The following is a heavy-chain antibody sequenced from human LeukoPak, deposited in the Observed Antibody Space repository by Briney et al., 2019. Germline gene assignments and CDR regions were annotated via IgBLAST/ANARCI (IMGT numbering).Heavy chain of an antibody. CDR2: IKQDGSEK. CDR3: ARVWVTPRPDY. J-gene: IGHJ4*02. Sequence: PGGSLRLSCAASGFTFSNYWMTWVRQAPGKGLEWVANIKQDGSEKSYVDSVKGRFAISRDNAKNSLYLQMNSLRAEDTAVYYCARVWVTPRPDYWGQGPLVTVSS. D-gene: IGHD2-21*02. CDR1: GFTFSNYW. V-gene: IGHV3-7*03.